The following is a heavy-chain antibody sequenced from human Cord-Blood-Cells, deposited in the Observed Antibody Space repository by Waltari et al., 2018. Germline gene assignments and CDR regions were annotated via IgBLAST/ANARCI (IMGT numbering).Heavy chain of an antibody. D-gene: IGHD3-9*01. Sequence: QVQLVESGGGVVQPGRSLRLSCAASGFTFSSYAMHWVRQAPGKGLAWVAVISYDGSNKYYADSVKGRFTISRDNSKNTLYLQMNSLRAEDTAVYYCARDDFLLGFDYWGQGTLVTVSS. CDR1: GFTFSSYA. CDR2: ISYDGSNK. J-gene: IGHJ4*02. CDR3: ARDDFLLGFDY. V-gene: IGHV3-30*04.